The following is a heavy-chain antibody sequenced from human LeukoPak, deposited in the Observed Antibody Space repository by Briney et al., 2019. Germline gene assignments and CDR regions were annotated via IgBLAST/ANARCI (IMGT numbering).Heavy chain of an antibody. CDR3: AKDRRRRVPAARPINWFDP. Sequence: HPGGSLRLSCAASGFTFSSYAMHWVRQAPGKGLEWVAVISYDGSNKYYADSVKGRFTISRDNSKNTLYLQMNSLRAEDTAVYYCAKDRRRRVPAARPINWFDPWGQGTLVTVSS. CDR1: GFTFSSYA. D-gene: IGHD2-2*01. J-gene: IGHJ5*02. V-gene: IGHV3-30-3*01. CDR2: ISYDGSNK.